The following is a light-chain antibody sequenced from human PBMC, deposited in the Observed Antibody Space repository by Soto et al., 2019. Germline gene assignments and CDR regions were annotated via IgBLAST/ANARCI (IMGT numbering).Light chain of an antibody. CDR1: SSDVGGYNY. CDR2: DVS. V-gene: IGLV2-14*01. CDR3: SSYTSSSTLPYV. J-gene: IGLJ1*01. Sequence: QSALTQPASVSGSPGQSITISCTGASSDVGGYNYVSWYQQHPGKAPKLMIYDVSNRPSGVSNRFSSSKSGNTASLTISGLQAEDEADYYCSSYTSSSTLPYVFGTGTKVTV.